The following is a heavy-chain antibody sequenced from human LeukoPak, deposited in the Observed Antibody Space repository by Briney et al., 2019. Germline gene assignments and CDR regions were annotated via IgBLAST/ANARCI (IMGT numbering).Heavy chain of an antibody. J-gene: IGHJ4*02. V-gene: IGHV3-48*03. D-gene: IGHD6-13*01. CDR2: ISSSGSTI. Sequence: GSLRLSCAASGFIFNIYEMNWDRQAPGKGLEWVSYISSSGSTIYYADSVKGRFTISRDNAKNSLYLQMNSLRTEDTAVYYCARGAAGRQIAAAGYWGQGTLVTVSS. CDR1: GFIFNIYE. CDR3: ARGAAGRQIAAAGY.